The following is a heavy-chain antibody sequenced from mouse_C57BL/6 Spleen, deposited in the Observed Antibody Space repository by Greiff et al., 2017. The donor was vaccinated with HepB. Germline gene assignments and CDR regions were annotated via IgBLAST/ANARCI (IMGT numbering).Heavy chain of an antibody. D-gene: IGHD1-1*01. Sequence: QVQLQQSGAELVRPGTSVKVSCKASGYAFTNYLIEWVKQRPGQGLEWIGVINPGSGGTNYNEKFKGKATLTADKSSSTAYMQLSSLTSEDSAVYFCARRGISFSSYAMDYWGQGTSVTVSS. V-gene: IGHV1-54*01. J-gene: IGHJ4*01. CDR2: INPGSGGT. CDR3: ARRGISFSSYAMDY. CDR1: GYAFTNYL.